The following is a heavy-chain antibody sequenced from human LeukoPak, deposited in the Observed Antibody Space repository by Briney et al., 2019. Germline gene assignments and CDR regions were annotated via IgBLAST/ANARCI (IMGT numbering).Heavy chain of an antibody. CDR1: GFSFSSYW. D-gene: IGHD2-15*01. Sequence: PGGSLRLSCAASGFSFSSYWMSWVRQAPGKGLEWVANIKQDGSEKYYVDSVRGRFTISRENAKMSLCLQMNSLRAEDTAVYYCAKDRSSWPYNWFDPWGQGTLVTVPS. CDR2: IKQDGSEK. V-gene: IGHV3-7*01. CDR3: AKDRSSWPYNWFDP. J-gene: IGHJ5*02.